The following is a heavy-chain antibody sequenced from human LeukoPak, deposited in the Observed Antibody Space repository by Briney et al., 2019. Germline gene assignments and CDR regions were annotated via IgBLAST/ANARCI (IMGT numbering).Heavy chain of an antibody. Sequence: GGSLRLSCAASGFTVSSNYMSWVRQAPGKGLEWVSVIYSGGSTYYADSVKGRFTISRDNPKNTLYLQMNSLRAEDTAVYYCARSSVGYFDYWGQGTLVTVSS. V-gene: IGHV3-53*01. J-gene: IGHJ4*02. CDR2: IYSGGST. CDR1: GFTVSSNY. CDR3: ARSSVGYFDY.